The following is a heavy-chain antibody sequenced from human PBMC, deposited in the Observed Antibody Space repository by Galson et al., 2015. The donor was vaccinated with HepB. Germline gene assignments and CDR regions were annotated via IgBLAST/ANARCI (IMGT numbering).Heavy chain of an antibody. CDR3: ARLGRTYYYYGMDV. CDR1: GGSISSSSYY. J-gene: IGHJ6*04. CDR2: IYYSGST. Sequence: ETLSLTCTVSGGSISSSSYYWGWIRQPPGKGLEWIGSIYYSGSTYYNPSLKSRVTISVDTSKNQSSLKLSSVTAADTAVYYCARLGRTYYYYGMDVWGKGTTVTVSS. V-gene: IGHV4-39*01. D-gene: IGHD2-8*01.